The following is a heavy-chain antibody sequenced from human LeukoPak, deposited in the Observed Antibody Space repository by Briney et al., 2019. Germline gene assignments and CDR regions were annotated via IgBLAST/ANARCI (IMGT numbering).Heavy chain of an antibody. D-gene: IGHD6-13*01. Sequence: GGSLRLSCAASGFTFDDYAMHWVRQAPGKGLEWVSGISCNSGSIGYADSVKGRFTISRDNAKNSLYLRMNSLRAEDTALYYSAKDMGYSRPSGAFDIWGQGTLVTGSS. CDR2: ISCNSGSI. V-gene: IGHV3-9*01. CDR1: GFTFDDYA. CDR3: AKDMGYSRPSGAFDI. J-gene: IGHJ3*02.